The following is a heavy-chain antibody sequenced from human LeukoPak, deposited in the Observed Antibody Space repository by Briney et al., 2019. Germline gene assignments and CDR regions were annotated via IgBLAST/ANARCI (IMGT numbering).Heavy chain of an antibody. CDR3: ARRGTYQNWFDP. CDR1: GFTSSSYE. D-gene: IGHD3-16*01. Sequence: GGSLRLSCAASGFTSSSYEMSWVRQAPGKGLEWVATIKDDGSEKYYVDSVSGRFTISRDNAKNSLYLQMNSLRAEDTAVYYCARRGTYQNWFDPWGQGTLVTVSS. V-gene: IGHV3-7*01. CDR2: IKDDGSEK. J-gene: IGHJ5*02.